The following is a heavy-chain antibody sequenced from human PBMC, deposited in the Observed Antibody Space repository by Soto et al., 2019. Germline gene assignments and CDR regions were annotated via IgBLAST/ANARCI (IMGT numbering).Heavy chain of an antibody. CDR2: ISYDGSNK. D-gene: IGHD1-1*01. J-gene: IGHJ4*02. CDR1: GFTFSSYA. CDR3: ARDPAELDEYGLFDS. Sequence: QVQLVESGGGVVQPGRSLRLSCAASGFTFSSYAMHWVRQAPGKGLEWVAVISYDGSNKYYADSVKGRFTISRDNSKNTLYLQMNSLRAEDTAVYYCARDPAELDEYGLFDSWGQGTLVTVSS. V-gene: IGHV3-30-3*01.